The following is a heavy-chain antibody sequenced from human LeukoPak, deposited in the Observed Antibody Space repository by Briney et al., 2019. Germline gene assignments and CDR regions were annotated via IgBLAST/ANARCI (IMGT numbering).Heavy chain of an antibody. CDR3: ARGELLDYDSSGYLDY. Sequence: ASVKVSCKASGGTFSSYAISWVRQAPGQGLEWMGGIIPIFGTANYAQKFQGRVTITADKSTSTAYMELSSLRSEDTAVYYCARGELLDYDSSGYLDYWGQGTLVTVSS. D-gene: IGHD3-22*01. CDR1: GGTFSSYA. J-gene: IGHJ4*02. CDR2: IIPIFGTA. V-gene: IGHV1-69*06.